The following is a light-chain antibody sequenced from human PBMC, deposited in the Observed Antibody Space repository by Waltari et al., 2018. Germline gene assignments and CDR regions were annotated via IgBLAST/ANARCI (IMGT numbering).Light chain of an antibody. Sequence: HSALTQPASVSGSPGQSITISCTGTSSDVGGYNYVSWYQQHPGNAPKLMIFDVSNRPSGVSSRFSGSNACNTASLTISGLQAEDEADYYCSSYVSSDTLELFGGGTSLTVL. J-gene: IGLJ2*01. CDR2: DVS. CDR1: SSDVGGYNY. V-gene: IGLV2-14*03. CDR3: SSYVSSDTLEL.